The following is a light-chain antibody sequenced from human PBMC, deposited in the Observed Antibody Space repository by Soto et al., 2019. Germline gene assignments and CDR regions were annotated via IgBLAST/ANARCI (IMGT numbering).Light chain of an antibody. CDR1: QSVLYSSNNKNY. Sequence: DIVMTQSPDSLAVSLGERATINCKSSQSVLYSSNNKNYLAWYQQKPGQPPKLLIYWSATRESGVPDRFSGSGSRTDFTLTISRLQAEEVVVYCGKQYYNTTSYTFGQGTKLEIK. CDR3: KQYYNTTSYT. J-gene: IGKJ2*01. CDR2: WSA. V-gene: IGKV4-1*01.